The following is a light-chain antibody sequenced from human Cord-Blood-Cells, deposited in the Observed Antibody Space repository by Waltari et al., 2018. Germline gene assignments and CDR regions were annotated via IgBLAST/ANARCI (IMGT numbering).Light chain of an antibody. CDR1: SSDVGCYNY. V-gene: IGLV2-11*01. Sequence: QSALTQPRSVSGSPGQSVTISCTGTSSDVGCYNYFSWYQQHPGKAPKRMIYDVSKRPSGVPDRFSGAKSGNTASLTSSGRQAEDEADYYCCSDAGSYTCVFGTGTKVTVL. CDR2: DVS. CDR3: CSDAGSYTCV. J-gene: IGLJ1*01.